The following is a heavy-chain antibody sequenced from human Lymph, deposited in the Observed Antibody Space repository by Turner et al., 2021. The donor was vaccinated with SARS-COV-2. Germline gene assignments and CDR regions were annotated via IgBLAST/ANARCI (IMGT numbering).Heavy chain of an antibody. Sequence: QVQLVESGGGVVQPGRSLRLSCAAPGFTFSSYAMHWVRQAPGKGLEWVALISYDGSNKYYADSVKGRFTISRDNSKKTLYLQMNSLRAEDTAVYYCARDFGGGMDVWGQGTTVTVSS. D-gene: IGHD3-16*01. V-gene: IGHV3-30-3*01. CDR1: GFTFSSYA. CDR3: ARDFGGGMDV. CDR2: ISYDGSNK. J-gene: IGHJ6*02.